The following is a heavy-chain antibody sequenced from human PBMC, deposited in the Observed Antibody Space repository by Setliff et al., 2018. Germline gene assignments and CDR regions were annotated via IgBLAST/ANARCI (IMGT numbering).Heavy chain of an antibody. Sequence: ASVKVSCKASGYTFTTYAIHWVRQAPGQRLEWMGWISAGNGNTKHSQEFQARLTITRDTSATTGYMELSSLRSEDMAVYYCARGPGTSNYGFTPYYFDSWGQGTLVTVSS. CDR1: GYTFTTYA. V-gene: IGHV1-3*03. J-gene: IGHJ4*02. CDR3: ARGPGTSNYGFTPYYFDS. CDR2: ISAGNGNT. D-gene: IGHD3-10*01.